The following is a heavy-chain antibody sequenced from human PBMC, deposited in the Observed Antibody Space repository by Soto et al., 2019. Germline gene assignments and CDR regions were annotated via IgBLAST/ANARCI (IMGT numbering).Heavy chain of an antibody. Sequence: GGSLRLSCAASGFTFSSYAMSWVRQTPGKGLEWVSGISGSGRSTYYADSVKGRFTISRDNSKDTLYLQMNSLRAADTAVYYCAKDRTYDFRYYFDYWGLGTLVTVSS. V-gene: IGHV3-23*01. CDR2: ISGSGRST. D-gene: IGHD3-3*01. CDR3: AKDRTYDFRYYFDY. CDR1: GFTFSSYA. J-gene: IGHJ4*02.